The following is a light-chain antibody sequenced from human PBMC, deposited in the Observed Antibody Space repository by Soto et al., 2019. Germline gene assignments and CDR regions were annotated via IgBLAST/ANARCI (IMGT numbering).Light chain of an antibody. J-gene: IGKJ1*01. Sequence: EVVMTQSPALLSVSPGERVTLSCRASQSVNNNLAWYQQQPGQAPRLLIYDTSSRATGVPARFSGGGSGTEFTLTITSLQSEDFAVYYCQQYNNWPRTFGQGTKVDIK. CDR1: QSVNNN. CDR2: DTS. CDR3: QQYNNWPRT. V-gene: IGKV3-15*01.